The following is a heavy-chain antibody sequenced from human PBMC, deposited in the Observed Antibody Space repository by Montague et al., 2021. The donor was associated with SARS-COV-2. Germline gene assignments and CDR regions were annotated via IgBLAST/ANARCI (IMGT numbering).Heavy chain of an antibody. J-gene: IGHJ6*02. D-gene: IGHD3-22*01. CDR1: GGSISSSSYY. Sequence: SETLSLACTVSGGSISSSSYYWGWIRQPPGKGLEWIGSIYYSGSTYYNPSLKSRVTISVDTSKNQFSLKLSSVTAADTAVYYCARVTRIHMIDVVQCYGMDVWGQGTTVTVSS. CDR2: IYYSGST. CDR3: ARVTRIHMIDVVQCYGMDV. V-gene: IGHV4-39*07.